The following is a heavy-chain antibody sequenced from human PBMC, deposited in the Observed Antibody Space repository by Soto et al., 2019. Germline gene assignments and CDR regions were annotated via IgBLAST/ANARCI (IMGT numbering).Heavy chain of an antibody. J-gene: IGHJ4*02. D-gene: IGHD3-10*01. CDR3: ARSVGGSNVNFDY. V-gene: IGHV1-8*01. CDR2: MNPDSGNT. CDR1: GYTFTSYD. Sequence: ASVKVSCKASGYTFTSYDISWVRQANGQGPEWMGWMNPDSGNTGYVQKFQGRVTMTRNTAISTAYMELSSLRSEDTAVYYCARSVGGSNVNFDYWGQGTLVTVSS.